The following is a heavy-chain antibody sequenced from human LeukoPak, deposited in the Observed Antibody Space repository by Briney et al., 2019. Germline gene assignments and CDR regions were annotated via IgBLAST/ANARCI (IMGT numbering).Heavy chain of an antibody. CDR3: ARSAARIVGATHDAFDI. D-gene: IGHD1-26*01. Sequence: PGGSLRLSCAASGFTFSSYAMHWVRQAPGKGLEWVAVISYDGSNKYYADSVKGRFTISRDNSKNTLYLQMNSLRAEDTAVYCCARSAARIVGATHDAFDIWGQGTMVTVSS. V-gene: IGHV3-30*04. CDR1: GFTFSSYA. J-gene: IGHJ3*02. CDR2: ISYDGSNK.